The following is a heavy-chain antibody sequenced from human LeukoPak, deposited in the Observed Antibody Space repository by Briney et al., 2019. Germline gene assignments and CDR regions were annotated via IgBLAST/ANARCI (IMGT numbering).Heavy chain of an antibody. V-gene: IGHV3-48*01. CDR3: AKDQGGSSGHWDY. CDR2: ISSSSSTI. Sequence: PGGSLRLSCAASGFTFSSYSMNWVRQAPGKGLEWVSYISSSSSTIYYADSVKGRFTISRDNSKNTLYLQMNSLRAEDTAVYYCAKDQGGSSGHWDYWGQGTLVTVSS. CDR1: GFTFSSYS. D-gene: IGHD6-19*01. J-gene: IGHJ4*02.